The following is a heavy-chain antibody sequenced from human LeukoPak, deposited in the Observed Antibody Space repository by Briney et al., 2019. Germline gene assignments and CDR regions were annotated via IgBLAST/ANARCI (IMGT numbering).Heavy chain of an antibody. CDR2: ISYDGSNK. D-gene: IGHD4-17*01. V-gene: IGHV3-30*18. CDR1: GFTFSSYG. Sequence: PGGSLRLSCAASGFTFSSYGMHWVRQAPGKGLEWVAVISYDGSNKYYADSVKGRFTISRDNSKNTLYLQMNSLRAEDTAVYYCAKKDSTDYGDPYYYYYYGMDVWGQGTTVTVSS. J-gene: IGHJ6*02. CDR3: AKKDSTDYGDPYYYYYYGMDV.